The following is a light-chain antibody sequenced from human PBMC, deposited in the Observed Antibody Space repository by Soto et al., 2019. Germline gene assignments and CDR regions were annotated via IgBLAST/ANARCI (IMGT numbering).Light chain of an antibody. V-gene: IGKV3-20*01. CDR1: QSVRNSY. Sequence: EILLTQSPDTLSLSPGERATLSCRASQSVRNSYLAWYQQKPGQAPRLLIYGASGRATGIPDRFSGSGSGTDFTLTISRLEPEDFAVYYCQQYGSSPDTFGQGTKLEI. CDR2: GAS. J-gene: IGKJ2*01. CDR3: QQYGSSPDT.